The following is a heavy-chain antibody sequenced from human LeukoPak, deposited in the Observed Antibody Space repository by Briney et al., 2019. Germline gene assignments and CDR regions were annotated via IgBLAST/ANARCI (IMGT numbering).Heavy chain of an antibody. CDR2: IYYTRIT. D-gene: IGHD3-3*01. CDR1: GGSISSYN. Sequence: SETLSLTCTVSGGSISSYNWSWIRQPPVMRLVFIGYIYYTRITNYNPSLKSRVTISVDTSKNQFSLKLSSVTAADTAVYYCARVKVSAGYYTGIGVHNWFDPWGQGTLVTVSS. CDR3: ARVKVSAGYYTGIGVHNWFDP. V-gene: IGHV4-59*08. J-gene: IGHJ5*02.